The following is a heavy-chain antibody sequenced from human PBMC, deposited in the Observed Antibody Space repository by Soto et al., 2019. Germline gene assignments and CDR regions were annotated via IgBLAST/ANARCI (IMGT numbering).Heavy chain of an antibody. CDR1: GYTFTSYG. V-gene: IGHV1-18*04. J-gene: IGHJ2*01. CDR3: ARDHIVLMGHWFDL. D-gene: IGHD2-8*01. CDR2: MSAYNGNT. Sequence: ASVKVSCKASGYTFTSYGISWVRQAPGQGLEWMGWMSAYNGNTNYAQKLQGRVTMTTDPSTSTAYMELRSLRSDDTAVYYCARDHIVLMGHWFDLWGRGTLVTVSS.